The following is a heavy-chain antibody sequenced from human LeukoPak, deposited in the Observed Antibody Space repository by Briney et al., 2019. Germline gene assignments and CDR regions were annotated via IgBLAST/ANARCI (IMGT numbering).Heavy chain of an antibody. D-gene: IGHD5-12*01. J-gene: IGHJ6*02. CDR2: INHSGST. CDR3: ASRVATISDTDYYGMDV. Sequence: PSETLSLTCTVSGGSISTSSYYWAWVRQPPGKGLEWIGEINHSGSTNYNPSLKSRVTISVDTSKNQFSLKLSSVTAADTAVYYCASRVATISDTDYYGMDVWGQGTTVTVPS. V-gene: IGHV4-39*07. CDR1: GGSISTSSYY.